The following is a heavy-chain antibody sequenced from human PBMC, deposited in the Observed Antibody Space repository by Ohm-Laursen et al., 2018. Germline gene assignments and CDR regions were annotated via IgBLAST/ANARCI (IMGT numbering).Heavy chain of an antibody. J-gene: IGHJ3*02. CDR2: IKRKADGETT. Sequence: GSLRLSCTASGFTFSSYAMSWVRQAPGKGLEWVGRIKRKADGETTDYAAPVKDRLTISRDDSKTTLYLQMNSLKTEDTAVYYCATGLPADDAFNIWGQGTMVTVSS. CDR1: GFTFSSYA. CDR3: ATGLPADDAFNI. V-gene: IGHV3-15*01.